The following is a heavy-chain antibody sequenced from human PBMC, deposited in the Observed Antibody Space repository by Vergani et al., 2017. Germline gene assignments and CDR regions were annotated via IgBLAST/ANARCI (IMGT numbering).Heavy chain of an antibody. CDR1: GYTFTSYG. D-gene: IGHD3-22*01. CDR2: ISAYNGNT. J-gene: IGHJ3*02. Sequence: QVQLVPSGAEVKTPGASVKVSCKASGYTFTSYGISWVRQAPGQGLEWMGWISAYNGNTNYAQKLQGRVTMTTDTSTGTAYMELKSLRSDYTAVYYCARRNYYDSSGYYYVGGRDAFDIWGQGTMVTVSS. CDR3: ARRNYYDSSGYYYVGGRDAFDI. V-gene: IGHV1-18*01.